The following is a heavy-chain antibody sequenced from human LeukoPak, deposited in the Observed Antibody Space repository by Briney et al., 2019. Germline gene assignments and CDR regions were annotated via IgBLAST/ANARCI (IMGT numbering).Heavy chain of an antibody. Sequence: GGSLRLSCAASGFTFSSYSMNWVRQAPGKGLEWVSSISSSSSYIYYADSVKGRFTISIDNAKNSLYLQMNSLRAEDTAVYYCAKGVGYCSGGSCQQFDYWGQGTLVTVSS. CDR1: GFTFSSYS. V-gene: IGHV3-21*04. J-gene: IGHJ4*02. D-gene: IGHD2-15*01. CDR2: ISSSSSYI. CDR3: AKGVGYCSGGSCQQFDY.